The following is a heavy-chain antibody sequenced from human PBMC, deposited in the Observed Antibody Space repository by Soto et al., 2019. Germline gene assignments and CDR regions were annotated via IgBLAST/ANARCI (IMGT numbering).Heavy chain of an antibody. CDR2: INAGNGNT. CDR1: GYTFTIYA. J-gene: IGHJ4*02. CDR3: AVIGRDIWGSYRSGFDY. V-gene: IGHV1-3*01. D-gene: IGHD3-16*02. Sequence: ASVKVSCKASGYTFTIYASHWVRQAPGQRLEWMGWINAGNGNTKYSQKFQGRVTITRDTSASTAYMELSSLRSEDTAVYYCAVIGRDIWGSYRSGFDYWGQGTLVTVSS.